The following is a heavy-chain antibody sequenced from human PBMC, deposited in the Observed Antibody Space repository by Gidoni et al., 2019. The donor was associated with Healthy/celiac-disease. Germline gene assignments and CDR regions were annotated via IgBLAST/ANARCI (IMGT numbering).Heavy chain of an antibody. V-gene: IGHV3-33*01. CDR2: IWYDGSNK. D-gene: IGHD6-19*01. CDR1: GFTFSSYV. J-gene: IGHJ4*02. CDR3: ARENSGWYYFDY. Sequence: GFTFSSYVMHWVRQAPGKGLAWVAVIWYDGSNKYYADSVKGRFTISRDNSKNTLYLQMNSLRAEDTAVYYGARENSGWYYFDYWGQGTLVTVSS.